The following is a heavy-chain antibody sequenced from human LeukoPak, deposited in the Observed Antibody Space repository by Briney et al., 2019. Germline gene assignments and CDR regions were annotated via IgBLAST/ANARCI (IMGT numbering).Heavy chain of an antibody. CDR1: GGSISSYY. CDR3: ARGGKMGIAVAGLYYYYMDV. Sequence: PSETLSLTCTVSGGSISSYYWSWIRQPPGKGLEWIGYIYYNGSTNYNPSLKSRVTISVDTSKNQFSLKLSSVTAADTAVYYCARGGKMGIAVAGLYYYYMDVWGKGTTVTVS. D-gene: IGHD6-19*01. J-gene: IGHJ6*03. V-gene: IGHV4-59*01. CDR2: IYYNGST.